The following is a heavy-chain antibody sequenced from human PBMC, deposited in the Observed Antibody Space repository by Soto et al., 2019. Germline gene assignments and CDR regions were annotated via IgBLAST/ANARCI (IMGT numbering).Heavy chain of an antibody. CDR1: CGSISSYY. V-gene: IGHV4-59*01. D-gene: IGHD6-13*01. Sequence: PSDTLSLTCTVSCGSISSYYWSWIRQPPGKGLEWIGYIYNSGSTNYNPSLKSRVTISEDTSKSQFSLKVNSMTAADTAVYYCARYRREAVAGYTLDNWGQGILVTVSS. J-gene: IGHJ4*02. CDR3: ARYRREAVAGYTLDN. CDR2: IYNSGST.